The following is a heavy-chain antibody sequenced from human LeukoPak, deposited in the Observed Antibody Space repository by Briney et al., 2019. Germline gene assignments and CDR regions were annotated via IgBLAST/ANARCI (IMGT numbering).Heavy chain of an antibody. CDR1: AGSISSGSYY. D-gene: IGHD3-3*01. Sequence: SETLSLTCTVSAGSISSGSYYWSWIWQPAGKGLEWLGRIDTSGSTNCNPALKSRVTISVDPSKNQFSLKLSSVTAADTAVYYCARGQASFGVVNWCDPWGQGTLVTVSS. V-gene: IGHV4-61*02. CDR2: IDTSGST. CDR3: ARGQASFGVVNWCDP. J-gene: IGHJ5*02.